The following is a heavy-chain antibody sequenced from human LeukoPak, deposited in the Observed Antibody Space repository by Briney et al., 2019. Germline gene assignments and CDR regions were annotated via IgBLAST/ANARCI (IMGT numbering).Heavy chain of an antibody. V-gene: IGHV3-15*01. Sequence: GGSLRLSCAASGFTFSNAWMSWVRRAPGKGLEWVGRIRSKTDAGTTDYAVPVKGRFTISRDDSKNTLYLQMNSLKTEDTAVYYCTTYSTGTFGYWGQGTLVTVSS. J-gene: IGHJ4*02. CDR1: GFTFSNAW. CDR2: IRSKTDAGTT. D-gene: IGHD1-1*01. CDR3: TTYSTGTFGY.